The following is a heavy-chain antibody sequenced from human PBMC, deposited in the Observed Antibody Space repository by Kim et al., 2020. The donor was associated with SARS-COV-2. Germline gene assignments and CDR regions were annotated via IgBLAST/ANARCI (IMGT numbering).Heavy chain of an antibody. CDR3: ARGKSPSCYASLDY. CDR2: ISGSGDRT. V-gene: IGHV3-23*01. J-gene: IGHJ4*02. CDR1: GFTFSGNA. Sequence: GGSLRLSCAASGFTFSGNAMTWVCQAPGKGLEWVSVISGSGDRTYYADSVKGRFTISRDNSNNTLFLQMDSLRADDTARYYCARGKSPSCYASLDYWGQGTLVTVSS. D-gene: IGHD2-2*01.